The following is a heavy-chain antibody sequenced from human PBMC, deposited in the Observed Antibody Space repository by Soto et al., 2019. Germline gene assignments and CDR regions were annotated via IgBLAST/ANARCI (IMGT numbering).Heavy chain of an antibody. D-gene: IGHD3-10*01. Sequence: PGGALRISCAASVFTFSIYTMNWVRQAPGKGLDWVSSISSSSSYIYYADSVNGRFTISRDNAKNSLYLQMNSLRAEDTAVYYCARDSAVSDYWGQGTMVTVSS. CDR3: ARDSAVSDY. J-gene: IGHJ4*02. CDR2: ISSSSSYI. CDR1: VFTFSIYT. V-gene: IGHV3-21*01.